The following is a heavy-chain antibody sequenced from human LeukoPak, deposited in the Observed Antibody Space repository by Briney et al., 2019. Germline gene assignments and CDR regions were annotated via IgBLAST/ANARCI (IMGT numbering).Heavy chain of an antibody. Sequence: TGGSLRLSCAASGFTFSSYAMNWVRQAPGKGLEWVSTISGSGGSTYYADSVKGRFTISRDNSKNTLYLQMNSLRAEDTAVYYCANSLAVAGPFDYWGQGTLVTVSS. CDR3: ANSLAVAGPFDY. J-gene: IGHJ4*02. CDR2: ISGSGGST. CDR1: GFTFSSYA. V-gene: IGHV3-23*01. D-gene: IGHD6-19*01.